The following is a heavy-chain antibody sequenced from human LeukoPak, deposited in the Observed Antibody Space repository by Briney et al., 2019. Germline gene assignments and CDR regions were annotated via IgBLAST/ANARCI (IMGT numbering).Heavy chain of an antibody. CDR1: GGSISSYY. V-gene: IGHV4-59*01. J-gene: IGHJ4*02. D-gene: IGHD3-22*01. CDR3: ARDSGYWVDY. Sequence: SETLSLTCTVSGGSISSYYWSWIRQPPGGGLEWIGYIYYIGSTNYNPSLKSRVTISVDTSKNQFSLKLSSVTAADTAVYYCARDSGYWVDYWGQGTLVTVSS. CDR2: IYYIGST.